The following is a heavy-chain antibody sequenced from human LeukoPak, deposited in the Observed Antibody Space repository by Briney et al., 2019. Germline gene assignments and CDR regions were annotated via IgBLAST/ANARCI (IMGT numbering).Heavy chain of an antibody. V-gene: IGHV1-69*05. Sequence: SVKVSCQASGGTFSSYAISWVRQAPGQGLEGMGGIIPIFGTANYAQKFQGRVTITTDESTSTAYMELSSLRAEDTAVYYCARAHGSGSYYSPVYWGQGTLVTVSS. D-gene: IGHD3-10*01. J-gene: IGHJ4*02. CDR1: GGTFSSYA. CDR3: ARAHGSGSYYSPVY. CDR2: IIPIFGTA.